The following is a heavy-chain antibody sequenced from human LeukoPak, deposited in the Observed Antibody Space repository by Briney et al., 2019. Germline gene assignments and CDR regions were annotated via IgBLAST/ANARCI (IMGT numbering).Heavy chain of an antibody. CDR1: GGSISSYY. CDR2: IYTSGST. D-gene: IGHD5/OR15-5a*01. J-gene: IGHJ3*02. CDR3: ARAYSVYVGGDAFDI. V-gene: IGHV4-4*07. Sequence: SETLSLTCTVSGGSISSYYWSWIRQPAGKGLEWIGRIYTSGSTNYNPSLKSRVTMSVDTTKNQFSLKLSSVTAADTAVYYCARAYSVYVGGDAFDIWGQGTMVTVSS.